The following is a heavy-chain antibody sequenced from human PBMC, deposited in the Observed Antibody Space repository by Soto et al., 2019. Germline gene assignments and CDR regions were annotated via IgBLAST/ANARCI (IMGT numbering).Heavy chain of an antibody. J-gene: IGHJ3*02. D-gene: IGHD5-18*01. Sequence: PWGSMRLSCAAHGFSFSIYSMVCFRHSALRGLEWVSSIGSTSAYIYYGDSVRGRFTISRDNARNSLYLHMNSLRVEDTAIYYCAREVDTAMGNEASDIWGQGTLVTVSS. V-gene: IGHV3-21*01. CDR3: AREVDTAMGNEASDI. CDR1: GFSFSIYS. CDR2: IGSTSAYI.